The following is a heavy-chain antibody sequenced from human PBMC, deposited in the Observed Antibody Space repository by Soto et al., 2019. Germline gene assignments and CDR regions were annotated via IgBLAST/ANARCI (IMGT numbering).Heavy chain of an antibody. V-gene: IGHV3-23*01. Sequence: HPGGSLRLSCAASGFTFSSYAMSWVRQAPGKGLEWVSAISVSGGSTYYADSVKGRLTISRDNYKNTLYLQMNSLRAEDTAVYYCAKDDHIVVVAADLGGWGHGTLVTVSS. CDR3: AKDDHIVVVAADLGG. CDR1: GFTFSSYA. CDR2: ISVSGGST. J-gene: IGHJ4*01. D-gene: IGHD2-2*01.